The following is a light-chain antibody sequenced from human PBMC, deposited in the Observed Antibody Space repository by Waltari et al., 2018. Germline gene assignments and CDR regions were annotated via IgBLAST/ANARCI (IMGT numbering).Light chain of an antibody. CDR1: QSLLHRNGNNY. CDR2: LCS. V-gene: IGKV2-28*01. CDR3: MQSLQTLWT. J-gene: IGKJ1*01. Sequence: DIVVTQSPLSLPVTPGEPASISCRSSQSLLHRNGNNYLAWYLQKPGQSPQLLIYLCSNRASGVPDRFSGSGSGTDFTLRISRVEAEDVGVYYCMQSLQTLWTFGPGTKVEIK.